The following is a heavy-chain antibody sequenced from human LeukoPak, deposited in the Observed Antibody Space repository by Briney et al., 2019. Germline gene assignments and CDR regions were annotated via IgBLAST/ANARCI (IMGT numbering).Heavy chain of an antibody. CDR2: IYTSGST. CDR1: GGSINSGNYY. CDR3: ARGASYDSDDAFDI. V-gene: IGHV4-61*02. J-gene: IGHJ3*02. D-gene: IGHD3-3*01. Sequence: SQTLCLTCTVSGGSINSGNYYWSWIRQPAGKGLEWIGRIYTSGSTNSHPSLRTRVTISVDTSRNQFSLKLSSVTAADTTVYYCARGASYDSDDAFDIWGQGTMVTVSS.